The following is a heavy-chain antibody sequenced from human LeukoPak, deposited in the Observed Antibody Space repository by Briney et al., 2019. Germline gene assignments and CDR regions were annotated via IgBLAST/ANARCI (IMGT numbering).Heavy chain of an antibody. CDR2: INWNGGST. V-gene: IGHV3-20*04. Sequence: GGSLRLSCAASGFTFDDYGMSWVRQAPGKGLEWVSGINWNGGSTGYAGSVKGRFTISRDNSKNTLYLQMNSLRAEDTAVYYCAKGGRITPPLTVDYWGQGTLVTVSS. CDR1: GFTFDDYG. J-gene: IGHJ4*02. D-gene: IGHD3-10*01. CDR3: AKGGRITPPLTVDY.